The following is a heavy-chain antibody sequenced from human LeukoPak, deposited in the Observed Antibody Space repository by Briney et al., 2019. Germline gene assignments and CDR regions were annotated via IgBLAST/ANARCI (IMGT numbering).Heavy chain of an antibody. V-gene: IGHV3-23*01. CDR1: GFTFNNYA. J-gene: IGHJ2*01. CDR3: TKPPRGRRGYSYTPDWYFDL. D-gene: IGHD5-18*01. Sequence: PGGSLRLSCAASGFTFNNYAMNWVRQAAGKGLGWVSGLSTSGAGTYYADSVKGGFTISRDNPKKTLYLHMNRITAEDTALYYSTKPPRGRRGYSYTPDWYFDLWGRGTLVTVSS. CDR2: LSTSGAGT.